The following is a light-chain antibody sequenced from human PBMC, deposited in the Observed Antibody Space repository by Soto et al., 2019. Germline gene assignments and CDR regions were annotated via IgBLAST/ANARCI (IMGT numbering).Light chain of an antibody. Sequence: QSVLTQPPSVSAAPGQRVTISCSGSSSNIGNDDVSWYQQLPGTAPKLLIYDNYKRPSGIPDRFSGSKSGTSATLDITGLQTGEEADYFCGTWDNSLSAGVFGGGTKVTVL. J-gene: IGLJ2*01. CDR1: SSNIGNDD. CDR2: DNY. V-gene: IGLV1-51*01. CDR3: GTWDNSLSAGV.